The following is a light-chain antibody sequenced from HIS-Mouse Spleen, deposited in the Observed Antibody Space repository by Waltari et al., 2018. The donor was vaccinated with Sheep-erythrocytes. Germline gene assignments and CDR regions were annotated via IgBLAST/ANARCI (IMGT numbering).Light chain of an antibody. CDR3: NSRDSSGNHLGVV. J-gene: IGLJ2*01. CDR1: SLRSYY. CDR2: GKN. V-gene: IGLV3-19*01. Sequence: SSELTQDPAVSVALGQTVRITCQGDSLRSYYARWFQPKPGQAPVLVIYGKNNRPSGIPDRFSGSSSGNTASLTITGAQAEDEADFYCNSRDSSGNHLGVVFGGGTKLTVL.